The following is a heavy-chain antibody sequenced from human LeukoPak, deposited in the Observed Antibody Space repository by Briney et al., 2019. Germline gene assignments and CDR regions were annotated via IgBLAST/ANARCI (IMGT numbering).Heavy chain of an antibody. J-gene: IGHJ5*02. D-gene: IGHD3-22*01. V-gene: IGHV1-18*01. Sequence: ASVKVSCKASGYTFTSYGISWARQAPGQGLEWMGWISAYNGNTNYAQKLQGRVTMTTDTSTSTAYMELRSLRSDDTAVYYCARAARNYYDSSGYSPWGQGTLVTVSS. CDR3: ARAARNYYDSSGYSP. CDR1: GYTFTSYG. CDR2: ISAYNGNT.